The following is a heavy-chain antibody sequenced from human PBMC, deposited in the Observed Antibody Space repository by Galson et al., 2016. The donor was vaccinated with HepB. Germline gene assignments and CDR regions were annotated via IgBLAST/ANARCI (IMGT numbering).Heavy chain of an antibody. Sequence: TLSLTCTVSGGSVSSTDHYWSWIRQQPGKGLDFVGSIYYSGTTKSNPSLASRLKISIDTSKCQFSLHLTSVTAADTAVYYCARVRSTASPITIGGLNWFDSWGQGTLVTVSS. CDR1: GGSVSSTDHY. CDR2: IYYSGTT. V-gene: IGHV4-31*03. CDR3: ARVRSTASPITIGGLNWFDS. J-gene: IGHJ5*01. D-gene: IGHD3-16*01.